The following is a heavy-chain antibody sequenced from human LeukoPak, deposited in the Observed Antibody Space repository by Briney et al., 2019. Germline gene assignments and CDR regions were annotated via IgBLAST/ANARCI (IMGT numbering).Heavy chain of an antibody. J-gene: IGHJ3*02. D-gene: IGHD3-3*01. V-gene: IGHV4-61*02. CDR3: ARERFWSGYSYDAFDI. CDR1: GGSISSGSYY. CDR2: IYTSGST. Sequence: SQTLSLTCTVSGGSISSGSYYWSWLRQPAGKGLEWIGRIYTSGSTNYNPSLKSRVTISVDTSKNQFSLKLSSVTAADTAVYYCARERFWSGYSYDAFDIWGQGTMVTVSS.